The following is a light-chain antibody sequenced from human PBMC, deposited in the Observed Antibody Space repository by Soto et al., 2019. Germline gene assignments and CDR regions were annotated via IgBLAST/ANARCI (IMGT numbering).Light chain of an antibody. CDR1: SSDVGGYNY. CDR2: DVS. V-gene: IGLV2-14*01. J-gene: IGLJ1*01. CDR3: SSYTTSSTRV. Sequence: SALTQPASVSGSPGQSITISCTGTSSDVGGYNYVSWYQQHPGKAPKLMIYDVSNRPSGVSNRFSGFKSGNTASLTISGLQAEDEADYYCSSYTTSSTRVFGTGTKVTVL.